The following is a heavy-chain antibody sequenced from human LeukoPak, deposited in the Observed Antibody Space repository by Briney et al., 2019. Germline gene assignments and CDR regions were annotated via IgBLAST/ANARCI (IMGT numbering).Heavy chain of an antibody. V-gene: IGHV5-51*01. CDR2: TYPGDSDT. CDR3: ARRRGGFLGLRRNWFDP. D-gene: IGHD5/OR15-5a*01. Sequence: GESLKISCKGSGYSFTSYWIGWVRQMPGKGLEWMGITYPGDSDTRYSPSFQGQVTISADKSISTAYLQWSSLKASDTAMYYCARRRGGFLGLRRNWFDPWGQGTLVTVSS. CDR1: GYSFTSYW. J-gene: IGHJ5*02.